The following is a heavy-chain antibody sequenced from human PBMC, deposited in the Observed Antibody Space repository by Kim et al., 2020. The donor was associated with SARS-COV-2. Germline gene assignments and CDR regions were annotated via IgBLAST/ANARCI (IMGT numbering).Heavy chain of an antibody. CDR3: ARTRRFPHGYGMDV. CDR1: GGSISSYY. D-gene: IGHD3-3*01. V-gene: IGHV4-59*08. J-gene: IGHJ6*02. Sequence: SETLSLTCTVSGGSISSYYWSWIRQPPGKGLEWIGYIYYSGSTNYNPSLKSRVTISVDTSKNQFSLKLSSVTAADTAVYYCARTRRFPHGYGMDVWGQGTTVTVSS. CDR2: IYYSGST.